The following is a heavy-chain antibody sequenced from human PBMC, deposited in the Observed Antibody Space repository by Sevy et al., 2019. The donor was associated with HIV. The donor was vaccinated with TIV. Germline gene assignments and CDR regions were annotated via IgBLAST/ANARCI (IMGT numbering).Heavy chain of an antibody. J-gene: IGHJ6*02. CDR3: TTVGTGSTRPTIYYYYGMDV. Sequence: GGSLRLSCAASGFTFSNAWMNWVRQAPGKGLEWVGRIKSKTDGGTTDYAAPVKGRFTISRDDSKNTLYLRMNSLKTEDTAVYYCTTVGTGSTRPTIYYYYGMDVWGQGTTVTVSS. V-gene: IGHV3-15*01. CDR1: GFTFSNAW. CDR2: IKSKTDGGTT. D-gene: IGHD1-1*01.